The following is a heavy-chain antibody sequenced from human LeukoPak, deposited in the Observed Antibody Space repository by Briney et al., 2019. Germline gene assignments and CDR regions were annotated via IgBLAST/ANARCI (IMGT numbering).Heavy chain of an antibody. V-gene: IGHV3-7*01. J-gene: IGHJ4*02. D-gene: IGHD3-10*01. Sequence: GGSLRLSCAASGFTFSSDWMSWVRQAPGKGLEWVANIKQDGSEKYYVDSVKGRFTISRDNAKNSLYLQMNSLRAEDTAVYYCAREMVRGVFDYWGQGTLVTVSS. CDR1: GFTFSSDW. CDR3: AREMVRGVFDY. CDR2: IKQDGSEK.